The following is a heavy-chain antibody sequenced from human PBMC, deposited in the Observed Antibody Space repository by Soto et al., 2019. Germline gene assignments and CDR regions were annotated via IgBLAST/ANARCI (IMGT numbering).Heavy chain of an antibody. Sequence: SVKVSCKASGGTFSSYAISWVRQAPGQGLEWMGGIIPIFGTANYAQKFQGRVTITAAKSTSTAYMELSSLRSEDTAVYYCARVVHPGRLLRTPSHWYFDLWGRGTLVTVSS. V-gene: IGHV1-69*06. CDR1: GGTFSSYA. J-gene: IGHJ2*01. D-gene: IGHD1-26*01. CDR3: ARVVHPGRLLRTPSHWYFDL. CDR2: IIPIFGTA.